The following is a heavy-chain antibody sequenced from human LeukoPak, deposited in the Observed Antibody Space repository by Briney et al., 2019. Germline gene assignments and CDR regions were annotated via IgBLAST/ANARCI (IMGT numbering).Heavy chain of an antibody. CDR3: ARVRGLFYDSSGYCLYYFDY. CDR1: GGSVSSGSYY. CDR2: IYYSGST. D-gene: IGHD3-22*01. V-gene: IGHV4-61*01. Sequence: SETLSLTCTVSGGSVSSGSYYWSWIRQPPGKGLEWIGYIYYSGSTNYNPSLKSRVTISADTSKNQFSLKLSSVTAADTAVYYCARVRGLFYDSSGYCLYYFDYWGQGTLVTVSS. J-gene: IGHJ4*02.